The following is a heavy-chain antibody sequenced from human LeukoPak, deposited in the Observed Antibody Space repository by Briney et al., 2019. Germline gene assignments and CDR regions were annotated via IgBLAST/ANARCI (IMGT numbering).Heavy chain of an antibody. D-gene: IGHD6-13*01. Sequence: ASVKVSCKASGYTFTGYYMHWVRQAPGQGLEWMGWINPNSGGTNYAQKFQGRVTMTRDTSISTAYMELSRLRSDDTAVYYCARGSLIFIAAAGLDYWGQGTLVTVSS. CDR3: ARGSLIFIAAAGLDY. J-gene: IGHJ4*02. CDR2: INPNSGGT. CDR1: GYTFTGYY. V-gene: IGHV1-2*02.